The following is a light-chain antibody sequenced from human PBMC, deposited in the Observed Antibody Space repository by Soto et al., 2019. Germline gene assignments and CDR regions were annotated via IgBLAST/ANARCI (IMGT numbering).Light chain of an antibody. V-gene: IGKV1-39*01. J-gene: IGKJ4*01. Sequence: DIQMTQSPSSLSASVGDRVTITCRASQSITTYLNWYQQKPGKAPKLLISAASSLQSGVPSRFSGSGFGTDFTLIISSLQPEDFATYYCQQSYSTPLTFGGGTKGEIK. CDR2: AAS. CDR1: QSITTY. CDR3: QQSYSTPLT.